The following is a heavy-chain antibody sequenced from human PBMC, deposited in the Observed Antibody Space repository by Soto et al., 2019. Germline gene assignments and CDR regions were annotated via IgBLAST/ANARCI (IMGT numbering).Heavy chain of an antibody. V-gene: IGHV3-48*03. J-gene: IGHJ4*02. D-gene: IGHD2-8*01. CDR1: GFTFSSYE. CDR2: ISSSGSTI. Sequence: GGSLRLSCAASGFTFSSYEMNWVRQAPGKGLEWVSYISSSGSTIYYADSVKGRFTISRDNAKNSLYLQMNSLRAEDTAVYYCARAYAGELVWYYFDYWGQGTLVTVSS. CDR3: ARAYAGELVWYYFDY.